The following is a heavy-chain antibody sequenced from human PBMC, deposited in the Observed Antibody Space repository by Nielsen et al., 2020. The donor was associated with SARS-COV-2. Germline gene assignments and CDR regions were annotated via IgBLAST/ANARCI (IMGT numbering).Heavy chain of an antibody. Sequence: GGSLRLSCAASGLTFSSYAMSWVRQAPGKGREGVAAISGSGGSTYYADSVKGRFTISRDNSKNTLYLQMNSLRAEDTAVYYCAKDGAHPGRSYYYYYYMDVWGKGTTVTVSS. CDR1: GLTFSSYA. CDR2: ISGSGGST. V-gene: IGHV3-23*01. J-gene: IGHJ6*03. CDR3: AKDGAHPGRSYYYYYYMDV. D-gene: IGHD3-16*01.